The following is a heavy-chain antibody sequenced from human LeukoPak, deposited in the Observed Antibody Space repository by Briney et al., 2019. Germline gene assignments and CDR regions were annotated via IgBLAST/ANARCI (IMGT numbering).Heavy chain of an antibody. D-gene: IGHD3-9*01. J-gene: IGHJ5*02. Sequence: SETLSLTCAVYGGSFSGYYWSWIRHPPGKGLELIGEINHSGSTNYNPSLKSRVTISVDTSKNQFSLKLSSVTAADTAVYYCARGTLVLRYFDWLVSSWFDPWGQGTLVTVSS. CDR3: ARGTLVLRYFDWLVSSWFDP. CDR1: GGSFSGYY. V-gene: IGHV4-34*01. CDR2: INHSGST.